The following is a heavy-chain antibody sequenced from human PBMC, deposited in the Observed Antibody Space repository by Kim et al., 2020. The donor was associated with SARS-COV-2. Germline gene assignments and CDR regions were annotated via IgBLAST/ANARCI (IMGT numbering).Heavy chain of an antibody. D-gene: IGHD5-12*01. J-gene: IGHJ6*02. V-gene: IGHV3-11*04. Sequence: NGRFAISRDNAKNSLYLQMKSRRAEDTAVYYCARDGRDGYRELYYYYGMDVWGQGTTVTVSS. CDR3: ARDGRDGYRELYYYYGMDV.